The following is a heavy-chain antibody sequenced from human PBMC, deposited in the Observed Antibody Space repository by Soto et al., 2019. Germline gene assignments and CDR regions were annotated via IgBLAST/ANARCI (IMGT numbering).Heavy chain of an antibody. D-gene: IGHD2-8*01. V-gene: IGHV1-69*01. CDR2: ITPMFGTT. J-gene: IGHJ4*02. CDR1: GGTFSTFG. Sequence: QVQLVQSGAEVKKPGSSVKVSCKASGGTFSTFGISWVRQAPGQGLEWVGGITPMFGTTNYAQKFQGRVTISADESMTTAYMEMRGLKSYDTAVYFCAREANRRMLKLFDYWGQGTLVTVSS. CDR3: AREANRRMLKLFDY.